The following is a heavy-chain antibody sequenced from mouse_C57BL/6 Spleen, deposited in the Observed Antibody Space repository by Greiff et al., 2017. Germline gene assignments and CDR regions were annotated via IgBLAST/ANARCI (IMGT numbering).Heavy chain of an antibody. CDR1: GFSFNTYA. CDR3: VRHGGYDGYYDWYFDV. CDR2: IRSKSNNYAT. D-gene: IGHD2-3*01. V-gene: IGHV10-1*01. J-gene: IGHJ1*03. Sequence: EVHLVESGGGLVQPKGSLKLSCAASGFSFNTYAMNWVRQAPGKGLEWVARIRSKSNNYATHYADSVKDRFTISRDDSESMLYLQMNNLKTEDTAMYYCVRHGGYDGYYDWYFDVWGTGTTVTVSS.